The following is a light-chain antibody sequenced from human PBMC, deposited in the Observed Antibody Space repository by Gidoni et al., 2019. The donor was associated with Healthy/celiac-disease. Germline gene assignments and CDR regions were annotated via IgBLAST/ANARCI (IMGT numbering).Light chain of an antibody. J-gene: IGKJ2*01. V-gene: IGKV2-28*01. CDR1: QSLLHSTGDNY. CDR2: LGS. Sequence: DIVMTQSPLSLPVTPGEPASNSCRSSQSLLHSTGDNYLDWYLQKAGQSPQLLIYLGSNRASGVPDRFSGSGAGTDFTLKISRVEAEDVGVYYCMQVLQTQTFGQGTKLEIK. CDR3: MQVLQTQT.